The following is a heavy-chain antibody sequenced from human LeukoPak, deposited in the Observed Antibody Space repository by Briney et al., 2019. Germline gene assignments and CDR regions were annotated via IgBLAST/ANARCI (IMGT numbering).Heavy chain of an antibody. CDR3: ARRAPGRSGTTGWFDH. CDR1: GYSISSGYY. V-gene: IGHV4-38-2*01. CDR2: IYHSGST. Sequence: SETLSLTCAVSGYSISSGYYWAWIRQPPGKGREWIGSIYHSGSTYYNPSLKSRVTISVDTYKNQFSLKLRSVTAADTAVYYCARRAPGRSGTTGWFDHWGQGTLVTVSS. J-gene: IGHJ5*02. D-gene: IGHD1-1*01.